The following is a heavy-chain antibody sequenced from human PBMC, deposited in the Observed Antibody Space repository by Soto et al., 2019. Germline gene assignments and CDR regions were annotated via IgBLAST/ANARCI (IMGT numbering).Heavy chain of an antibody. CDR3: ARDLWVEPELYYYGMDV. CDR2: IFYSGTT. J-gene: IGHJ6*02. Sequence: SETLSLTCTVSGDSISSADYYWSWIRQTPGKGLEWIGHIFYSGTTYYNPPLKSRLTISVDTSKNHFSLRLTSVTAADTAVYYCARDLWVEPELYYYGMDVWGQGTTVTVSS. CDR1: GDSISSADYY. V-gene: IGHV4-30-4*01. D-gene: IGHD1-1*01.